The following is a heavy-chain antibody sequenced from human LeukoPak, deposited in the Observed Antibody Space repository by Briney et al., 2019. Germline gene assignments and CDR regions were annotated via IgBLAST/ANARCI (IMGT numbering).Heavy chain of an antibody. Sequence: PSEALSLTCTVSGGSISSGGYYWSWIRQHPGKGLEWIGYIYYSGSTYYNPSLKSRVTISVDTSKNQFSLKLSSVTAADTAVYYCARGGSHQKVFDYWGQGTLVTVSS. CDR2: IYYSGST. CDR1: GGSISSGGYY. V-gene: IGHV4-31*03. CDR3: ARGGSHQKVFDY. J-gene: IGHJ4*02. D-gene: IGHD3-16*01.